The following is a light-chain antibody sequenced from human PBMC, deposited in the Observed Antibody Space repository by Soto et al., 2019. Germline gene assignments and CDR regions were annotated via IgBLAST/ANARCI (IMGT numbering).Light chain of an antibody. Sequence: EIVMTQSPATLSVSPGERATLSCRASQSVNIHLAWYQQKPGQAPRLLIYGASTRATGIPAKFSGSGSGTEFTLTISSLQSEDFAVYYCQQYYKWPRTFGQGTKVDIK. CDR1: QSVNIH. CDR2: GAS. CDR3: QQYYKWPRT. V-gene: IGKV3D-15*01. J-gene: IGKJ1*01.